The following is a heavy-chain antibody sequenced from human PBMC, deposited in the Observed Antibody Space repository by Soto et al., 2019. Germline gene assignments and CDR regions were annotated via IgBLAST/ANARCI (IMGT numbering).Heavy chain of an antibody. V-gene: IGHV4-30-4*01. CDR3: VKDFPDDRGAFDI. CDR2: IYYSGST. CDR1: GGPISTGDNY. J-gene: IGHJ3*02. D-gene: IGHD1-1*01. Sequence: SETLSLTCTVSGGPISTGDNYWSWIRRPPGKGLEWIGYIYYSGSTYYNPSLKSRVTISVDTSKNQFSLKLNSVTAADTAVYYCVKDFPDDRGAFDIWGQGTMVTVSS.